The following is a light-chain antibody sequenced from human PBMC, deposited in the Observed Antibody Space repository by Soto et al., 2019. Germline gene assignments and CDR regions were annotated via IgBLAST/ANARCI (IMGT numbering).Light chain of an antibody. CDR1: SSDVGGYNY. CDR3: CSYAGSYVV. V-gene: IGLV2-11*01. J-gene: IGLJ2*01. CDR2: DVN. Sequence: QSVLTQPRSVSGSPGQSVTISCTGTSSDVGGYNYVSWYQQHPGKAPKLMIYDVNKWPSGVPDRFSGSKSGNTASLTISGLQAEDEAEYYCCSYAGSYVVFGGGTKLTVL.